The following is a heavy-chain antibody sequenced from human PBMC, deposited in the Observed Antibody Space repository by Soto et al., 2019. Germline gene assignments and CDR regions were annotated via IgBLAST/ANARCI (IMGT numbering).Heavy chain of an antibody. D-gene: IGHD3-9*01. V-gene: IGHV1-2*04. Sequence: ASVKVSCKASGYTFTGYYMHWVRQAPGQGLEWMGWINPNSGGTNYAQKFQGWVTMTRDTSISTAYMELSRLRSDDTAVYYCARDSYYDILSPPYYYYGMDVWGQGTTVTVSS. CDR2: INPNSGGT. CDR1: GYTFTGYY. J-gene: IGHJ6*02. CDR3: ARDSYYDILSPPYYYYGMDV.